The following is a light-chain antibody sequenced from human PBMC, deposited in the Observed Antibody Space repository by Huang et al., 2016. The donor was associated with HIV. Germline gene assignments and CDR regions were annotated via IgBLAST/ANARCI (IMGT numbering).Light chain of an antibody. CDR2: KAS. CDR1: QNIGTY. J-gene: IGKJ1*01. V-gene: IGKV1-5*03. Sequence: QMTQSPSTLSASVGDRVTITCRARQNIGTYLAWYQHQPGKAPKLPIYKASYLRSGVPSRFSGGGSGTDFTLTITSLQPDDSATYYCQEYSTYSAFGQGTKVEVK. CDR3: QEYSTYSA.